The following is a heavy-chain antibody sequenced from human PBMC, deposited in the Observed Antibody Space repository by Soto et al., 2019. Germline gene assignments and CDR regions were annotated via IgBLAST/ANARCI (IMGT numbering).Heavy chain of an antibody. D-gene: IGHD6-19*01. CDR2: IRSKAYGGTT. Sequence: PGGSLRLSCTASGFTFGDYAMSWVRQAPGKGLEWVGFIRSKAYGGTTEYAASVKGRFTISRDDSKSIAYLQMNSLKTEDTAVYYCTRDARGQWPNYFDYWGQGTLVTVSS. J-gene: IGHJ4*02. CDR1: GFTFGDYA. CDR3: TRDARGQWPNYFDY. V-gene: IGHV3-49*04.